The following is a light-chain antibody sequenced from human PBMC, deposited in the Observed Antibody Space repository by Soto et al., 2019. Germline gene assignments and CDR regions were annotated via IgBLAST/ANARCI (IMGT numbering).Light chain of an antibody. CDR2: DAS. CDR1: QGINRK. CDR3: QQYGHSPLT. Sequence: IVMTQSPATLSVSPGERVTFSCRASQGINRKLAWYQHKAGQAPRLLIYDASSRATGIPNRFSGSGSGTDFTLTINKLEPGDSAVYYCQQYGHSPLTFGGGTKVDIK. V-gene: IGKV3-20*01. J-gene: IGKJ4*01.